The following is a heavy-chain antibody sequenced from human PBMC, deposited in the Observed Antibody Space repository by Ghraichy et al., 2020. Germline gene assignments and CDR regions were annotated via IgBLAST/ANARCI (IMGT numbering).Heavy chain of an antibody. D-gene: IGHD1-26*01. CDR3: ARGVVGVSDAFDY. Sequence: SETLSLTCAVSGGSFSFYYWNWIRQPPGKGLEWIGEINRSGASNYNPSVESRVTLSLDSSRKQFSLKLRSVSAADTATYFCARGVVGVSDAFDYWGQGTVVTVSS. CDR2: INRSGAS. J-gene: IGHJ4*02. V-gene: IGHV4-34*01. CDR1: GGSFSFYY.